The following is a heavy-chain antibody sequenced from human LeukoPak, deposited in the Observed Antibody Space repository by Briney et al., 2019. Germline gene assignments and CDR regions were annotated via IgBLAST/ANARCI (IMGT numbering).Heavy chain of an antibody. J-gene: IGHJ3*02. CDR3: ARVFGVVPAADDAFDI. Sequence: SETLSLTCTVSGGSISSGGYYWSWIRQPPGKGLEWIGYIYHSGSTYYNPSLKSRVTISVDRSKNQFSLKLSSVTAADTAVYYCARVFGVVPAADDAFDIWGQGTMVTVSS. CDR1: GGSISSGGYY. V-gene: IGHV4-30-2*01. D-gene: IGHD2-2*01. CDR2: IYHSGST.